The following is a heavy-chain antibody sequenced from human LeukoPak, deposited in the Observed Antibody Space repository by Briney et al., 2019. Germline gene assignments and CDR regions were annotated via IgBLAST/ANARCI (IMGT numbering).Heavy chain of an antibody. CDR1: GFIFSSYA. J-gene: IGHJ4*02. CDR3: AKDRSSSNWYYFDY. D-gene: IGHD6-13*01. V-gene: IGHV3-30*02. CDR2: IRYDGSNK. Sequence: PGGSLRLSRAASGFIFSSYAMHWVRQAPGKGLEWVAFIRYDGSNKYYADSVKGRFTISRDNSKNTLYLQMNSLRPEDTAVYYCAKDRSSSNWYYFDYWGQGTLVTVSS.